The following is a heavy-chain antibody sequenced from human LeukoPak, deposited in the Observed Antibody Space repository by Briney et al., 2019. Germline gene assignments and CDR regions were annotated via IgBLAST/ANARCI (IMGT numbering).Heavy chain of an antibody. D-gene: IGHD1-26*01. V-gene: IGHV3-23*01. Sequence: GALRLSCAASGFTFTSYSMNWVRQAPGKGLEWVSTISGGGGSTYYADSVKGRFTISRDNSKNTLYLQVNSLRAEDTAVYYRGKGGKWDVTPFDYWGQGTLVTVSS. CDR1: GFTFTSYS. CDR2: ISGGGGST. J-gene: IGHJ4*02. CDR3: GKGGKWDVTPFDY.